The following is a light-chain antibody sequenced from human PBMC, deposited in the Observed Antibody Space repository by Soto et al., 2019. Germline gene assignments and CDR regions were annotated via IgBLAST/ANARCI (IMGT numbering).Light chain of an antibody. V-gene: IGKV3-15*01. J-gene: IGKJ1*01. CDR1: QCVSSN. CDR2: GAY. Sequence: EIVMTQSQATLFMYPGERATLSCRASQCVSSNLAWYQQKPGQAPRLLIYGAYTRVTGIPARFSGSGYGTEVTHTISSLQSEYVAVYYCQRDNNWPPWTFGQGTEVEIK. CDR3: QRDNNWPPWT.